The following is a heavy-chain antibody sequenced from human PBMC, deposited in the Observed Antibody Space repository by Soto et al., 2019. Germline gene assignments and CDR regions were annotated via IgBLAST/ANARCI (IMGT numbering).Heavy chain of an antibody. Sequence: LSLICIVSRGSISSGTNYCAWFRQPPARGGVGIADSYYSRSTSDNSALKSQGTISVDRDKNQRSLKLTSTSARDTAVYYCARGRTVRGYADEISHYFCFFDYWGQGTQVTVSS. CDR2: SYYSRST. D-gene: IGHD3-3*01. CDR3: ARGRTVRGYADEISHYFCFFDY. J-gene: IGHJ4*02. CDR1: RGSISSGTNY. V-gene: IGHV4-39*07.